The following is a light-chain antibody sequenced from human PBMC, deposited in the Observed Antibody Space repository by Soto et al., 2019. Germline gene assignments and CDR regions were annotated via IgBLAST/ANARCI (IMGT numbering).Light chain of an antibody. Sequence: QSALTQRASVSGSPGQSITISCTGTSSDVGGYNYVSWYQQHPGKAPKLMIYDVSNRPSGVSNRFSGSKSGNTASLTISGLQAEDEADYYCSSYTSSSTPLFGGGTKVTVL. V-gene: IGLV2-14*01. CDR1: SSDVGGYNY. CDR3: SSYTSSSTPL. CDR2: DVS. J-gene: IGLJ2*01.